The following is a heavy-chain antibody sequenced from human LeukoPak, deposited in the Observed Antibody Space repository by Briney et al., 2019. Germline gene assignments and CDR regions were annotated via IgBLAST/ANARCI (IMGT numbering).Heavy chain of an antibody. CDR2: ISSTSRNI. CDR1: EFDFSIYS. J-gene: IGHJ4*02. D-gene: IGHD3-22*01. CDR3: TRVGTSGYTADY. V-gene: IGHV3-48*04. Sequence: GGSLRLSCAASEFDFSIYSINWVRQAPGKGLEWISYISSTSRNIYFADSVKGRFTISRDNAQNSVSLQMNSLRAEDTAVYFCTRVGTSGYTADYWGQGTRVTVSS.